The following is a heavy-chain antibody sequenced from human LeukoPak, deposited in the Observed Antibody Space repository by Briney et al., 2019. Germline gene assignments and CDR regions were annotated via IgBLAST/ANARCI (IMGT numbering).Heavy chain of an antibody. V-gene: IGHV3-7*01. J-gene: IGHJ4*02. Sequence: GGSLRLSCAASGFIFHNYWMGWVRQAPGKALEYVGNIKGDGSEKYYVDSLKGRFTIFRDNAKNSLYLQMNNLRVEDTAVYYCVRDDRSDSGYYYDHDWGQGTLVTVSS. CDR1: GFIFHNYW. D-gene: IGHD3-16*01. CDR3: VRDDRSDSGYYYDHD. CDR2: IKGDGSEK.